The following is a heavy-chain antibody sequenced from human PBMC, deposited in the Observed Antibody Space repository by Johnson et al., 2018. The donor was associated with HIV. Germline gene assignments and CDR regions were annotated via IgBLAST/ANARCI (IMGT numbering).Heavy chain of an antibody. CDR1: GCTVSSNY. Sequence: VQLVESGGGLVQSGGSLRLSCAASGCTVSSNYMNWVRQAPGKGLEWVPVIYSGGSTYYADSVKGRFTISRDNSKNTLYLLMNILRAEDTAVYYCAKEGNFSSWNPDAFDIWGQGTMVTVSS. V-gene: IGHV3-66*01. CDR2: IYSGGST. CDR3: AKEGNFSSWNPDAFDI. D-gene: IGHD6-13*01. J-gene: IGHJ3*02.